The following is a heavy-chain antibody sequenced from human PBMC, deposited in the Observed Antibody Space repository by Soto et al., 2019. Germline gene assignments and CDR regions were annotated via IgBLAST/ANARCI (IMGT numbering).Heavy chain of an antibody. CDR1: GYTLTELS. J-gene: IGHJ6*02. D-gene: IGHD3-10*01. CDR2: FDPEDGET. V-gene: IGHV1-24*01. CDR3: GAQLFRYGSGSPYYYYGMDV. Sequence: VSCKVSGYTLTELSMHWVRQAPGKGLEWMGGFDPEDGETIYAQKFQGRVTMTEDTSTSTAYMELSSLRSEDTAVYYCGAQLFRYGSGSPYYYYGMDVWGQGTTVTVSS.